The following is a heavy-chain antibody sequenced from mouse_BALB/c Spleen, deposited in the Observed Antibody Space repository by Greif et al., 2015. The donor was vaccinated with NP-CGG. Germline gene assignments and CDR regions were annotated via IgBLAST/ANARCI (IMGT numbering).Heavy chain of an antibody. D-gene: IGHD2-4*01. CDR3: ARGPLYYDYDGAWFAY. CDR1: GFSLTSYG. V-gene: IGHV2-2*02. J-gene: IGHJ3*01. CDR2: IWSGGST. Sequence: VQLVESGPGLVQPSQSLSITCTVSGFSLTSYGVHWVRQSPGKGLEWLGVIWSGGSTDYNTAFISRLSISKDNSKSQVFFKMNSLQANDTAIYYCARGPLYYDYDGAWFAYWGQGTLVTVSA.